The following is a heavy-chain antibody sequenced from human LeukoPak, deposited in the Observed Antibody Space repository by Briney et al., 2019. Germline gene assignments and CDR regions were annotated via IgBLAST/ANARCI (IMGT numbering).Heavy chain of an antibody. CDR3: ARGLRGYGGDL. Sequence: ASETLSLTCDVYGGSFSGYYWNWIRQPPGKGLEWMGEINHSGTTNYNPSLKSRVTISVDTSKIQFSLNLTSVTAADTAVYYCARGLRGYGGDLWGQGTLVTVSS. D-gene: IGHD2-15*01. J-gene: IGHJ5*02. CDR2: INHSGTT. CDR1: GGSFSGYY. V-gene: IGHV4-34*01.